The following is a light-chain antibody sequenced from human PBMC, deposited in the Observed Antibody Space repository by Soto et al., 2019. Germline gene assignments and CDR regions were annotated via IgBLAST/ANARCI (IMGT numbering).Light chain of an antibody. CDR2: EVT. CDR1: SSDIGAYNY. CDR3: SSYTSTSTLYV. V-gene: IGLV2-14*01. J-gene: IGLJ1*01. Sequence: QSALTPPASVSGSPGQSITISCIGTSSDIGAYNYVSWYQQHPVKVPKLMIYEVTNRPSGLSNRFSGFKSGNTASLTISGLQAEDVADYFCSSYTSTSTLYVFGTGTKVTVL.